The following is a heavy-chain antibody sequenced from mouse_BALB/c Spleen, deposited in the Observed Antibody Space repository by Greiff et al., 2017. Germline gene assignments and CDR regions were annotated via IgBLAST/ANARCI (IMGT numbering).Heavy chain of an antibody. V-gene: IGHV1-63*02. J-gene: IGHJ3*01. CDR3: ARRYGSSSSAWFAY. CDR2: IYPGGGYT. D-gene: IGHD1-1*01. Sequence: QVQLKESGAELVRPGTSVKMSCKAAGYTFTNYWIGWVKQRPGHGLEWIGDIYPGGGYTNYNEKFKGKATLTADTSSSTAYMQLSSLTSEDSAIYYCARRYGSSSSAWFAYWGQGTLVTVSA. CDR1: GYTFTNYW.